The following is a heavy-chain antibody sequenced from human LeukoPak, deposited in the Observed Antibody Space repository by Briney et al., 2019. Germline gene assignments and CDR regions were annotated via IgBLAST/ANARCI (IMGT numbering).Heavy chain of an antibody. CDR1: GGSISNYY. Sequence: SETLSLTCTVSGGSISNYYWGWIRQPPGKGLEWIGYIYHSGSTNYNPSLKSRLTISIDASRNQFSLKLTSVTAADTAVYFCVRHGGLVFVVQAFDPWSQGTLVTVSS. J-gene: IGHJ5*02. CDR3: VRHGGLVFVVQAFDP. V-gene: IGHV4-59*08. CDR2: IYHSGST. D-gene: IGHD2-15*01.